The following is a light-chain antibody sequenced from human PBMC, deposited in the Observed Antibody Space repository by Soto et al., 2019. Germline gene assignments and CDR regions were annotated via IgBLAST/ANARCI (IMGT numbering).Light chain of an antibody. CDR1: QSISTW. V-gene: IGKV1-5*03. CDR3: QQYNSYSPT. Sequence: DIPMTQSPSTLSASVGHQVTITCRASQSISTWLAWYQQEPGKAPKLLIHKASSLQSGVPSRFSGSGSGTDFTLTISSLHPDDFATYYCQQYNSYSPTFGQGTKVDIK. J-gene: IGKJ1*01. CDR2: KAS.